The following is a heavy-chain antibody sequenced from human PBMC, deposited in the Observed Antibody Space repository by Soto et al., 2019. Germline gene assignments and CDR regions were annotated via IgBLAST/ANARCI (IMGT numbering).Heavy chain of an antibody. V-gene: IGHV3-53*05. CDR2: IYSGGAT. J-gene: IGHJ4*02. CDR3: ARQWLDSYYFDY. CDR1: GFSVSSSH. Sequence: GGSLRLSCAASGFSVSSSHMIWVRQAPGKGLEWVSVIYSGGATYYAVSVKCRFTISRDRSKNTLYLQMGSLRAEDMAVYYCARQWLDSYYFDYWGQGTLVTVSS. D-gene: IGHD6-19*01.